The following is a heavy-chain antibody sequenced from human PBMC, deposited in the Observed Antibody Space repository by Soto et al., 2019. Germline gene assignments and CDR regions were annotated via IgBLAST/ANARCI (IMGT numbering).Heavy chain of an antibody. D-gene: IGHD5-12*01. V-gene: IGHV4-31*03. Sequence: SETLSLTCTVSGGSISSADYYWSWIRRPPGKGLDWIGYIYYSGNTYYNPSLKSRVIVSVDTSKNQFSLKLSSVTAADTAVYYCARAPRGYSGYDPPEVMDVWGQGTTVTVSS. J-gene: IGHJ6*02. CDR3: ARAPRGYSGYDPPEVMDV. CDR1: GGSISSADYY. CDR2: IYYSGNT.